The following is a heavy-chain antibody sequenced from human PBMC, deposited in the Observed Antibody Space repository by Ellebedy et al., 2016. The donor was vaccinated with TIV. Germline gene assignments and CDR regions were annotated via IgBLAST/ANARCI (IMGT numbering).Heavy chain of an antibody. CDR2: ISGSGGST. D-gene: IGHD2-2*01. V-gene: IGHV3-23*01. J-gene: IGHJ6*02. CDR1: GFTFSSYA. CDR3: ATYCSSTSCYGLVGYYYYGMDV. Sequence: GESLKISXAASGFTFSSYAMSWVRQAPGKGLEWVSAISGSGGSTYYADSVKGRFTISRDNSKNTLYLQMNSLRAEDTAVYYCATYCSSTSCYGLVGYYYYGMDVWGQGTTVTVSS.